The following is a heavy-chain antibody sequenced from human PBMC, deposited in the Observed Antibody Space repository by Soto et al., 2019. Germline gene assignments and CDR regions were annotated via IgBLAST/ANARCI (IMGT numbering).Heavy chain of an antibody. V-gene: IGHV3-74*03. D-gene: IGHD1-1*01. J-gene: IGHJ4*02. Sequence: EVQLVESGGGLVQPGGSLRLSCAASGFTFSGSWMHWVRQAPGKGLVWVSRISSDGSSTTYADSVKGRFTISRDNAKNMLYLQRNSLRAEDTAVYYCATAGTETFTYWGQGTLATVSS. CDR2: ISSDGSST. CDR3: ATAGTETFTY. CDR1: GFTFSGSW.